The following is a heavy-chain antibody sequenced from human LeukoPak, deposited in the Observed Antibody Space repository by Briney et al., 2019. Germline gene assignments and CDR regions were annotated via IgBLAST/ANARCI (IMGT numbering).Heavy chain of an antibody. D-gene: IGHD3-10*01. CDR3: AKDTTMVRGVIAGTFDY. CDR1: GYTFTSYD. V-gene: IGHV1-8*01. J-gene: IGHJ4*02. Sequence: ASVKVSCKASGYTFTSYDINWVRQATGQGLEWMGWMNPNSGNTGYAQKFQGRVTMTRNTSISTAYMELSSLRAEDTAVYYCAKDTTMVRGVIAGTFDYWGQGTLVTVSS. CDR2: MNPNSGNT.